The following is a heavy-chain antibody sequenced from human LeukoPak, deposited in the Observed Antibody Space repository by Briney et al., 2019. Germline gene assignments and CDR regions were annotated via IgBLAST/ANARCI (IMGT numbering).Heavy chain of an antibody. J-gene: IGHJ4*02. Sequence: GGSLRLSCTAPGFTFSSYAIHWIRQAPGKVLERVALVWHDGSNRYYADSVKGRFTISRDNSKNTVYLQMNSLRAEDTALYYCAREVFGSGSCPDYWGQGTLVTVSS. D-gene: IGHD3-10*01. CDR1: GFTFSSYA. CDR3: AREVFGSGSCPDY. CDR2: VWHDGSNR. V-gene: IGHV3-33*01.